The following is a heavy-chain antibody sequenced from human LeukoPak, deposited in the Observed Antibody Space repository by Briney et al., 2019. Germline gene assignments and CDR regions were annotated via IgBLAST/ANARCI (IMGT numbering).Heavy chain of an antibody. J-gene: IGHJ4*02. CDR2: INHSGST. CDR3: ARGPSMYSSGWYY. Sequence: SETLSLTCAVYGGSFSGYYWSWIRQPPGKGLEWIGEINHSGSTNYNPSLKSRVTISVDTSKNQFSLKLSSVTAADAAVYYCARGPSMYSSGWYYWGQGTLVTVSS. V-gene: IGHV4-34*01. CDR1: GGSFSGYY. D-gene: IGHD6-19*01.